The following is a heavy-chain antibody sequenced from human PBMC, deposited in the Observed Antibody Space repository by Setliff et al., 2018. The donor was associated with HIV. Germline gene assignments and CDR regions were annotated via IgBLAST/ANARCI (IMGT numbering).Heavy chain of an antibody. V-gene: IGHV1-2*02. J-gene: IGHJ4*02. D-gene: IGHD6-19*01. CDR2: INPNTGGT. Sequence: GASVKVSCKASGYTFTECHMHWVRQAPGQGLEWMGSINPNTGGTNYAQKFQGRVTVTRDSPTRTAYMELKRLKSDDTAVHFCARDNRFDYNSGWPLDYWGQGTLVTVSS. CDR3: ARDNRFDYNSGWPLDY. CDR1: GYTFTECH.